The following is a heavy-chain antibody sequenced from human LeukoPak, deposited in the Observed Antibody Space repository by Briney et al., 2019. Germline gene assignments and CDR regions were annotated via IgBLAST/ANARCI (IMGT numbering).Heavy chain of an antibody. Sequence: ASVKVSCTASGYTFTSYGISWVRQAPGQGLEWMGWISAYNGNTNYAQKLQGRVTMTTDTSTSTAYMELRSLRSDDTAVYYCARDRLLWFGELHWFDPWGQGTLVTVSS. J-gene: IGHJ5*02. D-gene: IGHD3-10*01. CDR2: ISAYNGNT. CDR3: ARDRLLWFGELHWFDP. CDR1: GYTFTSYG. V-gene: IGHV1-18*01.